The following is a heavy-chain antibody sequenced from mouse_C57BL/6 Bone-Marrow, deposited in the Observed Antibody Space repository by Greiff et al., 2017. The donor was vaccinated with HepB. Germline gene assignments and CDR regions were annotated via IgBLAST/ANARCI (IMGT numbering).Heavy chain of an antibody. CDR1: GYSITSGYY. D-gene: IGHD4-1*01. Sequence: ESGPGLVKPSQSLSLTCSVTGYSITSGYYWNWIRQFPGNKLEWMGYISYDGSNNYNPSLKNRISITRDTSKNQFFLKLNSVTTEDTATYYCARAPAANWDVAWFAYWGQGTLVTVSA. CDR3: ARAPAANWDVAWFAY. CDR2: ISYDGSN. J-gene: IGHJ3*01. V-gene: IGHV3-6*01.